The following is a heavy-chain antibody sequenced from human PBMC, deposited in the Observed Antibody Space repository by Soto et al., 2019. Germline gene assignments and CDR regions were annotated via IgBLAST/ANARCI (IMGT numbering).Heavy chain of an antibody. CDR1: GFTFSYYS. D-gene: IGHD3-22*01. Sequence: EVHLVEAGGGLVQPGGSLRLSCKASGFTFSYYSLNWVRQGPGKGLEWVAHINSGSSTINYADSVRSRFTIYRDDAKDSLYLQMNGLRDDDTGIYFCAADLAVGVVNKPFGYWGRGTLVTVSS. J-gene: IGHJ4*02. CDR3: AADLAVGVVNKPFGY. V-gene: IGHV3-48*02. CDR2: INSGSSTI.